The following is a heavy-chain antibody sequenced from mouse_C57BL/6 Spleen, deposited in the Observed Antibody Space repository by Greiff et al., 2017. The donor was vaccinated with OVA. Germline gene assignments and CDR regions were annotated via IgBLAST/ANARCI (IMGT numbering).Heavy chain of an antibody. CDR1: GYSITSGYY. V-gene: IGHV3-6*01. CDR3: ARDKGYDDAMDY. J-gene: IGHJ4*01. D-gene: IGHD2-2*01. CDR2: ISYDGSN. Sequence: EVQLQQSGPGLVKPSQSLSLTCSVTGYSITSGYYWNWIRQFPGNKLEWMGYISYDGSNNYNPSLKNRISITRDTSKNQFFLKLNSVTTEDTATYYCARDKGYDDAMDYWGQGTSVTVSS.